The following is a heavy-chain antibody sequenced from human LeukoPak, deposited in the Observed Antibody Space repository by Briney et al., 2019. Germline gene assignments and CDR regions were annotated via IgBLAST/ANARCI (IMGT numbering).Heavy chain of an antibody. CDR3: AKDRLGVATFPY. V-gene: IGHV3-30*02. D-gene: IGHD1-26*01. CDR2: IRYDGSNK. Sequence: GGSLRLVCAPSGFTVSSYGMHWVRQAPGKGLEWVAFIRYDGSNKYYADSVKGRLTISRDNSKNTLYLQMNSLRAEDTAVSYCAKDRLGVATFPYGGQETLVTVSS. CDR1: GFTVSSYG. J-gene: IGHJ4*02.